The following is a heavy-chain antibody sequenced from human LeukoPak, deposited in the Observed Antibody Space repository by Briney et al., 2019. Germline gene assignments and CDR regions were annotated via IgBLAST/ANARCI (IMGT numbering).Heavy chain of an antibody. Sequence: SETLSLTCTVSGGSISSYYWSWIRQPPGKGLEWIGYIYYSGSTNYNPSLKSRVTISVDTSKNQFSLKLSSVTAADTAVYYCARRGLGSGWLSYDYWGQGTLVTVSS. CDR1: GGSISSYY. J-gene: IGHJ4*02. D-gene: IGHD6-19*01. V-gene: IGHV4-59*08. CDR2: IYYSGST. CDR3: ARRGLGSGWLSYDY.